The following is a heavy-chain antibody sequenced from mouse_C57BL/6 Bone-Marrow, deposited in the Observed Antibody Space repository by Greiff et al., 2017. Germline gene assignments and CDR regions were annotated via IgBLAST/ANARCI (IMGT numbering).Heavy chain of an antibody. Sequence: EVHLVESGGGLVKPGGSLKLSCAASGFTFSSYAMSWVRQTPEKRLEWVATISDGGSYTYYPDNVKGRFTISRDNAKNNLYLQMNHLKSEDTAMYYCARGGDYGSPTAYWGQGTLVTVSA. D-gene: IGHD1-1*01. CDR2: ISDGGSYT. CDR1: GFTFSSYA. V-gene: IGHV5-4*01. CDR3: ARGGDYGSPTAY. J-gene: IGHJ3*01.